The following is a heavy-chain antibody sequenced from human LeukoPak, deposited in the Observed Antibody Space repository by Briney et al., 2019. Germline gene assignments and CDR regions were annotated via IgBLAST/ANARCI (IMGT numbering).Heavy chain of an antibody. CDR1: GGSISSGDYY. J-gene: IGHJ4*02. D-gene: IGHD3-10*01. CDR3: ARVLGNMVVDY. CDR2: IYYSEST. Sequence: SETLSLTCTVSGGSISSGDYYWSWIRQPPGKGLEWIGYIYYSESTYYNPSLKSRVTISVDTSKNQFSLKLSSVTAADTAVYYCARVLGNMVVDYWGQGTLVTVSS. V-gene: IGHV4-30-4*01.